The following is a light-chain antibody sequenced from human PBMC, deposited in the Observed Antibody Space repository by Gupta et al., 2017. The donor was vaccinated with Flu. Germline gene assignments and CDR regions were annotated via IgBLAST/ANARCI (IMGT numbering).Light chain of an antibody. CDR2: RGS. Sequence: PVTLGQPASISCRASQSLVHSNGNTYLPRFHQRPGQSPRRLIYRGSNRDPGGPDRFSASGACTDFTLKISSGEDEDVGVYYGRQCTHWATFGEGTKVEIK. J-gene: IGKJ4*02. CDR1: QSLVHSNGNTY. V-gene: IGKV2-30*02. CDR3: RQCTHWAT.